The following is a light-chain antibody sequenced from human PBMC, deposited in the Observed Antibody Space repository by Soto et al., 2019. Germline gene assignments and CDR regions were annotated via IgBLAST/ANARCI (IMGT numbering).Light chain of an antibody. CDR3: SSYAGSNNLI. Sequence: QSALTQPPSASGSPGQSVTISCTGTSGDVGAYNFVSWYQQHPGKAPKLMIYEVTKRPSGVPDRFSGSRSGNTASLTVSGLQAEDEADYYCSSYAGSNNLIFGGGTKLTVL. CDR1: SGDVGAYNF. CDR2: EVT. J-gene: IGLJ2*01. V-gene: IGLV2-8*01.